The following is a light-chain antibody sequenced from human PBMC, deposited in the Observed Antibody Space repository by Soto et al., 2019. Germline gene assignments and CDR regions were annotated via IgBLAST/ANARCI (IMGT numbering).Light chain of an antibody. CDR1: QTVLYSSNNKNY. CDR2: WAS. V-gene: IGKV4-1*01. J-gene: IGKJ1*01. CDR3: QQYYSTPPWT. Sequence: DIVMTQSPHSLTVSLGERATINCKSSQTVLYSSNNKNYLAWYQQKPGQPPKLLIYWASTRESGVPDRFSGSGSGTDFTLTISSLQAEDVAVYYCQQYYSTPPWTFGQGTKVDIK.